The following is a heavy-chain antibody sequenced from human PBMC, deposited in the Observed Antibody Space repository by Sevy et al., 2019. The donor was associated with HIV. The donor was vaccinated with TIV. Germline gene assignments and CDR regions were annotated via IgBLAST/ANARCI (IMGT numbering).Heavy chain of an antibody. Sequence: GGSLRLSCAASGFTFNKYSMSWVRQPPGKGLEWVATLSFGCGEINYADSVKGRLTISRDNSKNSFYLQMNNLRAEDTALYYCAREGCTKPHDYWRQGTLVTVSS. V-gene: IGHV3-23*01. D-gene: IGHD2-8*01. J-gene: IGHJ4*02. CDR2: LSFGCGEI. CDR3: AREGCTKPHDY. CDR1: GFTFNKYS.